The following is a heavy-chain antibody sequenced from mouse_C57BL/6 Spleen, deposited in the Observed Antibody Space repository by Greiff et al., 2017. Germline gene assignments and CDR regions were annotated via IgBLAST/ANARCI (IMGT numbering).Heavy chain of an antibody. J-gene: IGHJ4*01. CDR2: IDPSDSYT. Sequence: QVQLQQPGAELVKPGASVKLSCKASGYTFTSYWMQWVKQRPGQGLEWIGEIDPSDSYTNYNQKFKGKATLTVDTSSSTAYMKLSNLTSEDSAVYYCAGYDYGSAMDYWGQGTSVTVSS. CDR3: AGYDYGSAMDY. D-gene: IGHD2-4*01. V-gene: IGHV1-50*01. CDR1: GYTFTSYW.